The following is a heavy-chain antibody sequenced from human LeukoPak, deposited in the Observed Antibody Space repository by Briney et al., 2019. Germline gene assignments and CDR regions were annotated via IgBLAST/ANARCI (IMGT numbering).Heavy chain of an antibody. J-gene: IGHJ4*02. CDR2: ITSSSSTI. D-gene: IGHD3-22*01. V-gene: IGHV3-48*01. Sequence: PGGSLRLSCAASGFIFSSYSMNWVRQAPEKGLEWVSYITSSSSTIYYADSVKGRFTISRDNAKNSLYLQMNSLRAEDTAVYYCARDPIGDYFDSSGYFDYWGQGTLVTVSS. CDR3: ARDPIGDYFDSSGYFDY. CDR1: GFIFSSYS.